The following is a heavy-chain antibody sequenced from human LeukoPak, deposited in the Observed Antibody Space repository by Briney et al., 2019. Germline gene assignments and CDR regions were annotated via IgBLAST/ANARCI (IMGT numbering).Heavy chain of an antibody. J-gene: IGHJ3*02. V-gene: IGHV4-39*07. CDR1: GGSISSSSYY. D-gene: IGHD2-2*01. CDR3: ARDLLVVVPGAFDI. Sequence: SETLSLTCTVSGGSISSSSYYWGWIRQPPGKGLEWIGSIYYSGSTYDNPSLKRRVTISVDTSKNQFSLKLSSVTVAETAVYYCARDLLVVVPGAFDIWGQGTMVTVSS. CDR2: IYYSGST.